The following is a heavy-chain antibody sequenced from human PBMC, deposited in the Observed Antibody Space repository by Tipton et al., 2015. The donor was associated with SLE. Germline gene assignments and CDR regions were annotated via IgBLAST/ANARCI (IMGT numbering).Heavy chain of an antibody. CDR3: ARPAYYYDSSGYLD. CDR1: GGSISSSSYY. CDR2: IYYSGST. Sequence: TLSLTCTVSGGSISSSSYYWGWIRQPPGKGLEWIGSIYYSGSTYYNPSLKSRVTISVDTSKNQFSLKLSSVTAADTAVYYCARPAYYYDSSGYLDWGQGTLVTVSS. D-gene: IGHD3-22*01. V-gene: IGHV4-39*01. J-gene: IGHJ4*02.